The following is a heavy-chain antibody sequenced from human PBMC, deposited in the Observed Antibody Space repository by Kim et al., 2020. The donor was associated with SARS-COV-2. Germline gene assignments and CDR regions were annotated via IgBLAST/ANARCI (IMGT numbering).Heavy chain of an antibody. J-gene: IGHJ4*02. CDR1: GGSFSGYY. Sequence: SETLSLTCAVYGGSFSGYYWSWIRQPPGKGLEWIGEINHSGSTNYNPSLKSRVTISVDTSKNQFSLKLSSVTAADTAVYYCARGPRRVTAPRLGFDYWGQGTLVTVSS. D-gene: IGHD2-21*02. CDR3: ARGPRRVTAPRLGFDY. CDR2: INHSGST. V-gene: IGHV4-34*01.